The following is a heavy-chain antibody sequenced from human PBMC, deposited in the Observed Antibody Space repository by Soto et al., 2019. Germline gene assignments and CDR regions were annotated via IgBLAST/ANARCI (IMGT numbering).Heavy chain of an antibody. CDR2: INPAGTIT. CDR3: TGDRFELRDT. V-gene: IGHV3-74*01. CDR1: GFPFSHYW. D-gene: IGHD1-7*01. Sequence: MQMVESGGGSVQPGGSLRLACAASGFPFSHYWMHWVRQTPGKGLVWVSRINPAGTITNYADSVEGRFTISRDNADSAVFLQMNSMSAEGTAMYYCTGDRFELRDTWGHGTRVTVSS. J-gene: IGHJ1*01.